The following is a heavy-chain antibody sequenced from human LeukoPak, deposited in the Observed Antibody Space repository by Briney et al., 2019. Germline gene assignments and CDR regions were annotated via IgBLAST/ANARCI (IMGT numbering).Heavy chain of an antibody. CDR2: INSRSSYI. D-gene: IGHD5-18*01. V-gene: IGHV3-21*01. CDR1: GFTFSSYS. Sequence: GGSLRLSCAASGFTFSSYSMNWVRQAPGKGLEWVSSINSRSSYIYYADSVKGRFTVSRGNAQNSLYLQMNSLRAEDTAVYYCAREIAGYSYGAFDYWGQGALVTVSS. CDR3: AREIAGYSYGAFDY. J-gene: IGHJ4*02.